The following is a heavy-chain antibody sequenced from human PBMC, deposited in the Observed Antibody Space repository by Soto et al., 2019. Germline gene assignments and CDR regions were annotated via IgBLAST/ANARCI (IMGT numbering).Heavy chain of an antibody. Sequence: RLSLAASGFPFSSYVMSWVRQAPGKGLEWVSGISGGGSNTFYADSVKVRFTISRDNSKNTLHLKMNRLRAEDTDVYYCAKNEYSSSYYYYYYGMDVWGQGTTVNVSS. J-gene: IGHJ6*02. CDR3: AKNEYSSSYYYYYYGMDV. CDR2: ISGGGSNT. CDR1: GFPFSSYV. D-gene: IGHD6-6*01. V-gene: IGHV3-23*01.